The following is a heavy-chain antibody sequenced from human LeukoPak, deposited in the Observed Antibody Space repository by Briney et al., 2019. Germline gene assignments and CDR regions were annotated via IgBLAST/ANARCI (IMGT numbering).Heavy chain of an antibody. CDR2: MNPNSGNT. D-gene: IGHD5-18*01. Sequence: ASVKVSCKASGYTFTSYDINWVRQATGQGLEWMGWMNPNSGNTGYAQKFQGRVTMTRNTSISTAYMELSSLRSEDTAVYYCARATAKKRQLWLTYWGQGTLVTVSS. CDR3: ARATAKKRQLWLTY. CDR1: GYTFTSYD. J-gene: IGHJ4*02. V-gene: IGHV1-8*01.